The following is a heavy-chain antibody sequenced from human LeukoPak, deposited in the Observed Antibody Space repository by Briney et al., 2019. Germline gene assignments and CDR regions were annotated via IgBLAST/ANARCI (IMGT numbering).Heavy chain of an antibody. CDR2: INPSGGST. J-gene: IGHJ6*02. CDR3: ARDPDCSSTSCPTLFYYYGMDV. D-gene: IGHD2-2*01. Sequence: ASVKVSCKASGYTFTSYYMHWVRQAPGQALEWMGIINPSGGSTSYAQKFHGRVTMTRDTSTSTVYMELSSLRSEDTAVYYCARDPDCSSTSCPTLFYYYGMDVWGQGTTVTVSS. V-gene: IGHV1-46*01. CDR1: GYTFTSYY.